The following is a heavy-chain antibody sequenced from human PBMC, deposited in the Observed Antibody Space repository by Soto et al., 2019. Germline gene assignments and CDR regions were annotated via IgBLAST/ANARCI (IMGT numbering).Heavy chain of an antibody. D-gene: IGHD3-3*01. CDR1: GFTFSRYA. CDR3: AKDTPEWLLVY. CDR2: ISGSGGST. J-gene: IGHJ4*02. Sequence: EVQLLESGGVLVQPGGSLRLSCAASGFTFSRYAMSWVRQAPVKGLEWVSAISGSGGSTYYADSVKGRFTISRDNSKNTLYLQMNSLRAEDTAVYYCAKDTPEWLLVYWGQGTLVTVSS. V-gene: IGHV3-23*01.